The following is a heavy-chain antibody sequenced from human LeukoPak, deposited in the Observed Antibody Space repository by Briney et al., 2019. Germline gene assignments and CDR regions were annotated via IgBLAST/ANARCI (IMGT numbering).Heavy chain of an antibody. CDR3: ARGYSSSWHHYYYYMDV. J-gene: IGHJ6*03. V-gene: IGHV3-21*01. D-gene: IGHD6-13*01. CDR1: GFTFSSYS. CDR2: IISSSSYI. Sequence: GGSLRLSCAASGFTFSSYSMNWVRQAPGKGLEWVSSIISSSSYIYYADSVKGRFTISRDNAKNSLYLQMNSLRAEDTAVYYCARGYSSSWHHYYYYMDVWGKGTTVTVSS.